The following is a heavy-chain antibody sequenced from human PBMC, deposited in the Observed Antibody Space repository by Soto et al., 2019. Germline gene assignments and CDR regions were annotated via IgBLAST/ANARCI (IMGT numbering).Heavy chain of an antibody. CDR3: AKVGSSAWYHNSYFDY. J-gene: IGHJ4*02. CDR1: GFTFSSYA. D-gene: IGHD6-19*01. Sequence: EVQLLESGGGLVQPGGSLRLSCAASGFTFSSYAMTWVRQAPGKGLEWLSVISSTSSTYFADSVKGRFTISRDNSKNTLSLQMHSLRVDDTAVYYCAKVGSSAWYHNSYFDYWGQGTLVTVSS. V-gene: IGHV3-23*01. CDR2: ISSTSST.